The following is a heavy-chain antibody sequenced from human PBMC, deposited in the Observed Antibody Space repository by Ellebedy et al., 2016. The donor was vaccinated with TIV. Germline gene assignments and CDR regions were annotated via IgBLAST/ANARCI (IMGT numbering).Heavy chain of an antibody. J-gene: IGHJ4*02. Sequence: SQTLSLTCAVYGGSSSGYFWSWIRQPPGKGLEWIGEINYRGGTNYNPSLESRVTISLDTSKGQFSLTLTSVTAADTAVYYCARGYDNRGFYDCPFDHWGQGTLVTVSS. D-gene: IGHD3-22*01. CDR3: ARGYDNRGFYDCPFDH. CDR1: GGSSSGYF. V-gene: IGHV4-34*01. CDR2: INYRGGT.